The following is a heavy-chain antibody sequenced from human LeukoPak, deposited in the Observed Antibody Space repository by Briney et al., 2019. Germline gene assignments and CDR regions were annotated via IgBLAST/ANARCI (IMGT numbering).Heavy chain of an antibody. J-gene: IGHJ4*02. D-gene: IGHD3-22*01. CDR3: ARHSGGYYSDY. Sequence: SQTLSLTCTVSGGSISSGGYYWSWIRQPPGKGLEWIGYIYYSGSTNYNPSLKSRVTISVDTSKNQFSLKLSSVTAADTAVYYCARHSGGYYSDYWGQGTLVTVSS. V-gene: IGHV4-61*08. CDR1: GGSISSGGYY. CDR2: IYYSGST.